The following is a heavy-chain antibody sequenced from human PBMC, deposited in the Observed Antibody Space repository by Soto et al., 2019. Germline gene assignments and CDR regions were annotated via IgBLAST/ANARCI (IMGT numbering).Heavy chain of an antibody. CDR2: ISGSGTNI. Sequence: EVQLLESGGGFAQPGGSLRLSCAASGFTFSSYAMHWVRQAPGRGMDWVSTISGSGTNIYYADSVQGRFTISRDNSQNTLVLQLTRLRVDDAATYYCAKDGFVGASDYWGPGTHVTFSS. V-gene: IGHV3-23*01. CDR3: AKDGFVGASDY. D-gene: IGHD3-10*01. J-gene: IGHJ4*02. CDR1: GFTFSSYA.